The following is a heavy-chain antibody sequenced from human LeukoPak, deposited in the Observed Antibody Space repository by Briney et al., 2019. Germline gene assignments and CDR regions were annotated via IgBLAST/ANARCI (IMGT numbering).Heavy chain of an antibody. D-gene: IGHD6-6*01. CDR2: IYYSGST. CDR1: GGSISSSSYY. Sequence: KPSETLSLTCTVSGGSISSSSYYWGWIRQPPGKGLEWIGSIYYSGSTYYNPSLKRRVTISLDTSKNQFSLKLSSVTAADTAVYYCARRWYSSSSAFDIWGQGTMVTVSS. J-gene: IGHJ3*02. V-gene: IGHV4-39*01. CDR3: ARRWYSSSSAFDI.